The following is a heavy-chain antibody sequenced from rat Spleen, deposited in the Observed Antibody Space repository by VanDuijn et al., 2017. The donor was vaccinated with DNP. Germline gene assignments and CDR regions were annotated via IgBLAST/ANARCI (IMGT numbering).Heavy chain of an antibody. CDR3: TKDLQWYAMDA. V-gene: IGHV5-27*01. J-gene: IGHJ4*01. CDR2: INPDGAST. D-gene: IGHD1-1*01. Sequence: EVQLVESGGGLVQPGRSMKLSCAASGFTFSNYYMAWVRQAPGKGLEWVASINPDGASTYYLDSVKGRFTISRDNAENTVYLQMNSLRSEDTATYYCTKDLQWYAMDAWGQGTSVTVSA. CDR1: GFTFSNYY.